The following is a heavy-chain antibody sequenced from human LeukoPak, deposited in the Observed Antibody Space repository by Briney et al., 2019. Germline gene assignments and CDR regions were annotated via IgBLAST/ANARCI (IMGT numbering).Heavy chain of an antibody. CDR1: GGSFSGYY. J-gene: IGHJ6*03. Sequence: SETLSLTCAVYGGSFSGYYWSWIRQPPGKGLEWIGEINHSGSTNYNPSLKSRVAISVDTSKNQFSLKLSSVTAADTAVYYCARAGGSYYGFYYYMDVWGKGTTVTISS. D-gene: IGHD1-26*01. CDR3: ARAGGSYYGFYYYMDV. CDR2: INHSGST. V-gene: IGHV4-34*01.